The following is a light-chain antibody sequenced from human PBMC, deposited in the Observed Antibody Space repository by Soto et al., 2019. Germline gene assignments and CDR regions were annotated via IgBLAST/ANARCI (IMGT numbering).Light chain of an antibody. V-gene: IGLV2-8*01. J-gene: IGLJ1*01. Sequence: QSVLTQPPSASGSPGQSVTISCTGTSSDVGGYNYVSWCQQHPGKAPKLMIYEVSKRPSGVPDRFSGSKSGNTASLTVSGLQAEDDADYYCSSYAGNNKFGYVFGTGTKVTVL. CDR2: EVS. CDR1: SSDVGGYNY. CDR3: SSYAGNNKFGYV.